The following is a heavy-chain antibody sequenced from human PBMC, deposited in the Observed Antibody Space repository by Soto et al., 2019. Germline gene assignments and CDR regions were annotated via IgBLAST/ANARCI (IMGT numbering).Heavy chain of an antibody. CDR1: GFTFDDYA. D-gene: IGHD6-13*01. V-gene: IGHV3-9*01. CDR3: ARSWAAAGTDY. CDR2: ISWNSGSI. Sequence: PGGSLRLSCAASGFTFDDYAMHWVRQAPGKGLEWVSGISWNSGSIGYADSVKGRFTISRDNAKNSLYLQMSSLRAEDTAVYYCARSWAAAGTDYWGXGTLVTVSS. J-gene: IGHJ4*02.